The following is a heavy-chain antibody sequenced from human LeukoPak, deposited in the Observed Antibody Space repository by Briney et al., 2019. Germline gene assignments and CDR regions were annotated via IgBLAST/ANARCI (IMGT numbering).Heavy chain of an antibody. CDR3: ARSSLVTARGSLFQH. CDR2: INHSGST. D-gene: IGHD2-21*02. Sequence: SETLSLTCAVYSGSFSGYYWSWIRQPPGKGLEWIGEINHSGSTNYNPSLKSRVTISVDTSKNQFSLKLSSVTAADTAVYYCARSSLVTARGSLFQHWGQGTLVTVSS. J-gene: IGHJ1*01. V-gene: IGHV4-34*01. CDR1: SGSFSGYY.